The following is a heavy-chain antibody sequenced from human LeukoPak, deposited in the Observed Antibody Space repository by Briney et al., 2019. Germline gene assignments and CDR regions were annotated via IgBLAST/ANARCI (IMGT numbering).Heavy chain of an antibody. V-gene: IGHV3-21*01. D-gene: IGHD5-12*01. CDR2: ISSSSSYI. J-gene: IGHJ4*02. CDR3: ASIQWQTRGY. CDR1: GFPFSSYS. Sequence: PGGSLRLSCAASGFPFSSYSMNWVRQAPGKGLEWVSSISSSSSYIYYADSVKGRFTISRDNAKNSLYLQMNSLRAEDTAVYYCASIQWQTRGYWGQGTLVTVSS.